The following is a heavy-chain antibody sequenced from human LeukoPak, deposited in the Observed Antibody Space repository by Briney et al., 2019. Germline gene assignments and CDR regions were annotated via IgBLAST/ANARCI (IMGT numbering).Heavy chain of an antibody. V-gene: IGHV3-74*01. CDR2: INSDGSSV. J-gene: IGHJ4*02. Sequence: PGGSLRLSCTASGFTFSSYWMHWVRQAPGKGLVWVSRINSDGSSVSYADSVKGRFTTSRDTAKNTLHLQMNSLRAEDTAVYYCARGSSVNFDYWGQGTQVTVSS. CDR3: ARGSSVNFDY. CDR1: GFTFSSYW. D-gene: IGHD3-22*01.